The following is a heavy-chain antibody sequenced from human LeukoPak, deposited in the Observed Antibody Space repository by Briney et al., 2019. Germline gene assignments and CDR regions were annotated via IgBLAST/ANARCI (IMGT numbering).Heavy chain of an antibody. J-gene: IGHJ4*02. CDR1: GGTFSSYA. CDR3: ARGFVSGSYFFDY. CDR2: IIPIFGTA. V-gene: IGHV1-69*13. D-gene: IGHD1-26*01. Sequence: ASVKVSFKASGGTFSSYAFSWVRQAPGQGLEWMGGIIPIFGTANYAQKFQGRVTITADESTSTAYMELSSLRSEDTAVYYCARGFVSGSYFFDYWGQGTLVTVSS.